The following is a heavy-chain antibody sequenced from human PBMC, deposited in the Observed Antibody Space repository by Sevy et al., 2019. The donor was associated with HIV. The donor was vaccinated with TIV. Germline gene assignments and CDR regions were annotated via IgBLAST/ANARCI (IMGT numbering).Heavy chain of an antibody. CDR2: MNPNSGNT. CDR1: GYTFTSYD. CDR3: ARVWYSSGWYGPLYYFDY. Sequence: ASVKVSCKASGYTFTSYDINWVRQATGQGLEWMGWMNPNSGNTGYAQKFQGRVTMTRNTSISTAYMELSSLRSEDTAVYYWARVWYSSGWYGPLYYFDYWGQRTLVTVSS. J-gene: IGHJ4*02. V-gene: IGHV1-8*01. D-gene: IGHD6-19*01.